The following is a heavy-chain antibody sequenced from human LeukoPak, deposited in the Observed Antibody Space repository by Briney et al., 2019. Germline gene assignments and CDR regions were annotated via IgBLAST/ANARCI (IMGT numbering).Heavy chain of an antibody. J-gene: IGHJ6*02. CDR2: INPNSGGT. D-gene: IGHD4-17*01. CDR1: GYTFTGYY. Sequence: ASVKVSCKASGYTFTGYYMHWVRQAPGRGLEWMGWINPNSGGTNYAQKFQGRVTMTRDTSISTAYMELSRLRSDDTAVYYCARGGVTVTTTYYYYYYGMDVWGQGTTVTVSS. CDR3: ARGGVTVTTTYYYYYYGMDV. V-gene: IGHV1-2*02.